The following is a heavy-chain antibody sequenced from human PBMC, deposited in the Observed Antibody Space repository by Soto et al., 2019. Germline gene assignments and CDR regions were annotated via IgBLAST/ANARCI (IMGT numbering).Heavy chain of an antibody. Sequence: EVQLVESGGGLVQPGGSLRLSCAASGFTFSSYWMSWVRQAPGKGLEWVANIKQDGSEKYYVDSVKGRFTISRDNAKNSLYLQMNSLRAEDMAVYYCARDLDCSGGSCYSGSFDYWGQGTLVTVSS. D-gene: IGHD2-15*01. CDR3: ARDLDCSGGSCYSGSFDY. CDR2: IKQDGSEK. CDR1: GFTFSSYW. V-gene: IGHV3-7*01. J-gene: IGHJ4*02.